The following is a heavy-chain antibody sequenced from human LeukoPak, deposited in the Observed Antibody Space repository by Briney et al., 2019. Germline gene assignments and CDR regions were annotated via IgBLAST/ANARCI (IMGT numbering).Heavy chain of an antibody. J-gene: IGHJ6*03. V-gene: IGHV3-23*01. CDR2: ISGSGDRT. CDR1: GFTFNSYA. Sequence: GGSLRLSCAASGFTFNSYAMSWVRQAPGKGLEWVSAISGSGDRTFYADSVKGRLTISRDNSKNTLYLQLNTVRAENTALYYCARGGTNYYYMDVWGNGTTVTASS. CDR3: ARGGTNYYYMDV. D-gene: IGHD3-10*01.